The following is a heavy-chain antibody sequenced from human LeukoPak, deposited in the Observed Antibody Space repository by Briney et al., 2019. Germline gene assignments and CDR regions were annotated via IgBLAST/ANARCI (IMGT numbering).Heavy chain of an antibody. J-gene: IGHJ6*02. CDR1: GLTFSSYA. CDR3: GGAKFYYYGMDV. CDR2: ISGSGDNT. V-gene: IGHV3-23*01. D-gene: IGHD3-16*01. Sequence: GSLRLSCAASGLTFSSYAMTWVRQAPGKGRGWVSTISGSGDNTHYADSVQGRLTISRDNTKSTLYLQMNSLRAEDTAVYYCGGAKFYYYGMDVWGLGTTVIVYS.